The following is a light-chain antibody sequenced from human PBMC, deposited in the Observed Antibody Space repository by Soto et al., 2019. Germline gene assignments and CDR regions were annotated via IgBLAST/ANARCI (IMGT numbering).Light chain of an antibody. V-gene: IGKV1-8*01. CDR2: AAS. CDR3: QQVNDYTIT. CDR1: QGISSY. J-gene: IGKJ5*01. Sequence: AILMTQYPSSFSASTGDRVTITCWASQGISSYLAWYQQKQGKAPKLLIYAASTLQSGVPSRLRGSGYGTDLTITISCMKYEDFETYQCQQVNDYTITFGHGTRLEIK.